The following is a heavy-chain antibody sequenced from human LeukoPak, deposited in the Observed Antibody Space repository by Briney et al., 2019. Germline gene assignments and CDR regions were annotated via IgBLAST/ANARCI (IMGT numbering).Heavy chain of an antibody. V-gene: IGHV4-30-4*08. J-gene: IGHJ6*03. CDR2: IYYSGST. Sequence: PSETLSLTCTVSGGSISSGDYYWSWIRQPPGKGLEWIGYIYYSGSTYYNPSLKSRVTISVDTSKNQFSLKLSSVTAADTVMYYCARVDFSSTSCYYYYYMDVWGKGTTVTVSS. CDR3: ARVDFSSTSCYYYYYMDV. CDR1: GGSISSGDYY. D-gene: IGHD2-2*01.